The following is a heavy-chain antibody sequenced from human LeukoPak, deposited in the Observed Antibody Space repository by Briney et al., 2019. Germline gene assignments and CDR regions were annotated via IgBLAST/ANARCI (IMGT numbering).Heavy chain of an antibody. V-gene: IGHV3-30-3*01. Sequence: PGGSLRLSCAASGFTFSSYAMHWVRQAPGKGLEWVAVISYDGSNKYYADSVKGRFTISRDNSKNTLYLQMNSLRAEDTAVYYCARDGVYYDSSGYYYSTEYFQHWGQGTLVTVSS. CDR3: ARDGVYYDSSGYYYSTEYFQH. CDR2: ISYDGSNK. J-gene: IGHJ1*01. CDR1: GFTFSSYA. D-gene: IGHD3-22*01.